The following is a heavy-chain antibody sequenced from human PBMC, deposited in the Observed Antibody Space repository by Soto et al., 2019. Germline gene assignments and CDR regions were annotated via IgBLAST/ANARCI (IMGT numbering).Heavy chain of an antibody. CDR2: ISANDVGT. CDR3: AKGKNAYNWDHRPPFDY. V-gene: IGHV3-23*01. CDR1: GSTLRNYA. J-gene: IGHJ4*02. Sequence: PGGSLRLSCEASGSTLRNYAMTWIRPAPGKGLEWVSLISANDVGTYYAESVKTRFTISTDQSRNTVYLQMDSLRADDTAIYYCAKGKNAYNWDHRPPFDYWGQGTLVTVFS. D-gene: IGHD1-20*01.